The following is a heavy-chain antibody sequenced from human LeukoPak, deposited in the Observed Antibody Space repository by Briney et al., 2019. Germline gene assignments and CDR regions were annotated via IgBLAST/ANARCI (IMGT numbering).Heavy chain of an antibody. V-gene: IGHV3-48*04. CDR3: ARDLGRDRYFDS. J-gene: IGHJ4*02. D-gene: IGHD5-24*01. CDR2: ISGPSDTI. CDR1: GFTFSPYP. Sequence: GGSLRLSCAASGFTFSPYPMNWVRQAPGKGLEWVSYISGPSDTIHYADSVKGRFTISRDNAKNSLYLQMNSLGAEDTAVYYCARDLGRDRYFDSWGQGTLATVSS.